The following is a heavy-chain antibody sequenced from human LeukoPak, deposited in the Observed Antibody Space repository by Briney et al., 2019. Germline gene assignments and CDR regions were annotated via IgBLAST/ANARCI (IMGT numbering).Heavy chain of an antibody. CDR2: ISSSSGYI. CDR1: GFTFSSYS. D-gene: IGHD6-13*01. Sequence: GGSLRLSCAASGFTFSSYSMNWVRQAPGKGLEWVSSISSSSGYIYYADSVKGRFTISRDNAKNPLYLQMNSLRAEDTAVYYCVREPRQQVVLSAAFDIWGQGTMVTVSS. J-gene: IGHJ3*02. V-gene: IGHV3-21*01. CDR3: VREPRQQVVLSAAFDI.